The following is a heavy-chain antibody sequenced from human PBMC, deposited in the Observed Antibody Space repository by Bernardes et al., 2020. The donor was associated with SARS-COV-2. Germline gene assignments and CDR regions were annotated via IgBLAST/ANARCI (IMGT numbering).Heavy chain of an antibody. CDR1: GYTFTGYY. V-gene: IGHV1-2*02. Sequence: ASVKVSCKASGYTFTGYYMHWVRQATGQGLEWMGWINPNSGGTNYAQKFQGRVTMTRDTSISTAYMELSRLRSDDTAVYYCARDARPDYDFWSGYSAYYYYGMDVWGQGTTVTGAS. CDR3: ARDARPDYDFWSGYSAYYYYGMDV. CDR2: INPNSGGT. J-gene: IGHJ6*02. D-gene: IGHD3-3*01.